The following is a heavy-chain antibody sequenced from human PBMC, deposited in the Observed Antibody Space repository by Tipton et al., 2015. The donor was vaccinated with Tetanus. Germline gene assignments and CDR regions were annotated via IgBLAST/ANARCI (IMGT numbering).Heavy chain of an antibody. Sequence: SLRLSCAATGFTFNIFGMSWVRQAPGKGLEWVSGISRSGDNTFYADSVKGRFTISRDNSKNTLYLQMNSLRAADTAVYFCATLPKQWLANFGYWGQGTLVTVSS. D-gene: IGHD6-19*01. CDR3: ATLPKQWLANFGY. CDR1: GFTFNIFG. CDR2: ISRSGDNT. J-gene: IGHJ4*02. V-gene: IGHV3-23*01.